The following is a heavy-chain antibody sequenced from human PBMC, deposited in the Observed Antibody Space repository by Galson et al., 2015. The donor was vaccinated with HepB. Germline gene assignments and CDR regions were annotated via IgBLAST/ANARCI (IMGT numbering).Heavy chain of an antibody. J-gene: IGHJ6*02. CDR1: GFTFSNAW. Sequence: SLRLSCAASGFTFSNAWMSWVRQAPGKGLEWVGRIKSKTEGGTTDSAAPVKGRFTISRDDSKTTVYLQMNSLKTEDTAVYYCTTAGWNYYGMDVWGQGTTVTVSS. CDR2: IKSKTEGGTT. D-gene: IGHD6-19*01. CDR3: TTAGWNYYGMDV. V-gene: IGHV3-15*01.